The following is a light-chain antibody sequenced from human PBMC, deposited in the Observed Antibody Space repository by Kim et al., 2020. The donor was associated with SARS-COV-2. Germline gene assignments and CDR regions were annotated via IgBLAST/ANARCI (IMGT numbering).Light chain of an antibody. J-gene: IGKJ2*01. Sequence: SAFVGDRVTMTSRASQSVDNFLYCYQQNPGKAPWLMISSATSVQSGVPSRFSGSGFGTDFALTISSLQPEDSATYYYEQCDKKPYTFGQGTKLEI. CDR2: SAT. CDR1: QSVDNF. CDR3: EQCDKKPYT. V-gene: IGKV1-39*01.